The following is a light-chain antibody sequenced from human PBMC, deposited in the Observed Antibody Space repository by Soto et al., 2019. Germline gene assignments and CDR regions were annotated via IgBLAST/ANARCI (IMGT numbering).Light chain of an antibody. J-gene: IGKJ1*01. Sequence: DIQMTQSPSTLSASVGDRVTITCRASQSISDWLAWYQQKPGKAPNLLIFDASSLESGVPSRFSGSGSGTVFTLTINSLQPDDFATYYCHQYNTYPWTFGQGTKVEIK. V-gene: IGKV1-5*01. CDR2: DAS. CDR3: HQYNTYPWT. CDR1: QSISDW.